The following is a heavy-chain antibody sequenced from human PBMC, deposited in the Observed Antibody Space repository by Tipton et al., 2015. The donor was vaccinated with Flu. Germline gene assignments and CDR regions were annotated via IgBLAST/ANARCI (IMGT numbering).Heavy chain of an antibody. Sequence: QLVQSGAEVKKPGASVKVSCKASGYTFTKHGINWVRQAPGQGLEWMGWVSAYNGDTNYAQNLQGRVTMTTDTSTSTAYMELRSLRSDDTAVYFCARDLSTMIPGVGDYWGQGPLVTVSS. V-gene: IGHV1-18*01. D-gene: IGHD3-10*01. CDR3: ARDLSTMIPGVGDY. CDR1: GYTFTKHG. J-gene: IGHJ4*02. CDR2: VSAYNGDT.